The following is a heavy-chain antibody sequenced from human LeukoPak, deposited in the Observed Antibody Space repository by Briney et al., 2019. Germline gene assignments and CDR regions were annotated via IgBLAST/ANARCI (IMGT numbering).Heavy chain of an antibody. CDR3: ARELITTSTRSFDY. CDR1: GYTFTGYY. D-gene: IGHD2-8*01. J-gene: IGHJ4*02. V-gene: IGHV1-2*02. Sequence: ASVKVSCKASGYTFTGYYMHWVRQAPGQGLEWMGWINPNSGGTNYAQKFQGRVTMTRDTSISTAYMELSRLRSDDTAVYYCARELITTSTRSFDYWGQGTLVTVSA. CDR2: INPNSGGT.